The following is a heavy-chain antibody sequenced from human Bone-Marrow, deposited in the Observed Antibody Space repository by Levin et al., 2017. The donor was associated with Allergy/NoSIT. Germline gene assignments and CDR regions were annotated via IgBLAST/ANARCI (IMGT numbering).Heavy chain of an antibody. D-gene: IGHD1-14*01. V-gene: IGHV2-70*01. CDR2: IYWEDDK. Sequence: QTLSLTCHFSGFSLNARGMCVSWIRQPPGKALEWLAHIYWEDDKHYSTSLKTRLAISKDTSKNQVVLRMTNMDPADTATYYCARTAYSTGNYGMDVWGPGTSVTVSS. CDR1: GFSLNARGMC. J-gene: IGHJ6*02. CDR3: ARTAYSTGNYGMDV.